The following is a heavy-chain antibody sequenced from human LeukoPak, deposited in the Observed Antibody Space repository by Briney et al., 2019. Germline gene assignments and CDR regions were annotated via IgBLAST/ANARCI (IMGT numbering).Heavy chain of an antibody. V-gene: IGHV4-39*01. CDR2: IYYSGSS. Sequence: PSETLSLTCTVSGGSISSSSYYWGWLRQPPGKGLEWIGSIYYSGSSYYTPSLKSRLTISVDTSKDQFSLKLTSVTAADTAVYYCAASGYSTRWYYYDFWGQGTLVTVSS. D-gene: IGHD2-8*01. CDR1: GGSISSSSYY. J-gene: IGHJ4*02. CDR3: AASGYSTRWYYYDF.